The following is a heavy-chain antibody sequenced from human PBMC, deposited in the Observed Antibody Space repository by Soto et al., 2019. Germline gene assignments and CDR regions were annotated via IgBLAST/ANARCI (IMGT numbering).Heavy chain of an antibody. CDR1: GYTFTTYY. J-gene: IGHJ4*02. V-gene: IGHV1-46*01. Sequence: QVQLVQSGAEVKRPGASVKVSCKASGYTFTTYYMHWVRQAPGQGLEWLGIINPNGGSTTYAQKFQGSVTVTRDTPTSTVYLELSRVRAEDTAVYYCARAGYCSGGICFHGNCDYWGQGTLVTVSA. CDR2: INPNGGST. CDR3: ARAGYCSGGICFHGNCDY. D-gene: IGHD2-15*01.